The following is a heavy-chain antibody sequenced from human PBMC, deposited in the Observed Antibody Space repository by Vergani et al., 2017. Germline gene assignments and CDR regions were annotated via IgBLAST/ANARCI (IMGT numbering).Heavy chain of an antibody. CDR2: IYYSGRT. J-gene: IGHJ4*02. D-gene: IGHD4-17*01. Sequence: QLQLQESGPGLVKPSETLSLTCTVSGGSISSSSYYWGWIRQPPGKGLEWIGSIYYSGRTYYNRSLKSRVTISVDTSKNQFSLKLSSVTAADTAVYYCARDPYGDVDYWGQGTLVTVSS. CDR1: GGSISSSSYY. CDR3: ARDPYGDVDY. V-gene: IGHV4-39*07.